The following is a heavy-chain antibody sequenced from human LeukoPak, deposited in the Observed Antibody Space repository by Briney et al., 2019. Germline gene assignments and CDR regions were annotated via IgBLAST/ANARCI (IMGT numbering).Heavy chain of an antibody. D-gene: IGHD6-13*01. CDR1: GFSFSNYW. V-gene: IGHV3-7*05. Sequence: GGSLRLSCAASGFSFSNYWMSWVRQPPGKGLEWVANIKHDGSEKYSVDSVKGRFSISRDNAKNSVYLQMNSLRAEDTAVYYCARGPGRVAATATGSFDMWGQGTMVTVSS. CDR2: IKHDGSEK. J-gene: IGHJ3*02. CDR3: ARGPGRVAATATGSFDM.